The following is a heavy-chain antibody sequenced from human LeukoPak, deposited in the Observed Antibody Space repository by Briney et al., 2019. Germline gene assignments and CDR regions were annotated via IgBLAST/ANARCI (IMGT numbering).Heavy chain of an antibody. CDR1: GYSISSGYY. V-gene: IGHV4-38-2*02. Sequence: SETLSLTCTVSGYSISSGYYWGWIRQPPGKGLEWIGSIYHSGSTYYNPSLKSRVTISVDTSKNQFSLKLSSVTAADTAVYYCARRAEYSSPFHYYYYMDVWGKGTTVTVSS. D-gene: IGHD6-6*01. J-gene: IGHJ6*03. CDR2: IYHSGST. CDR3: ARRAEYSSPFHYYYYMDV.